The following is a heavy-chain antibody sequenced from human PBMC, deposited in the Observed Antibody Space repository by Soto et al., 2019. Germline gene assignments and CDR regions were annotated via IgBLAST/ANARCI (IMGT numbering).Heavy chain of an antibody. D-gene: IGHD3-16*01. CDR1: GFTFSSYG. CDR2: ISYDGSNK. J-gene: IGHJ4*02. Sequence: GGSLRLSCAASGFTFSSYGMHWVRQAPGKGLEWVAVISYDGSNKYYADSVKGRFTISRDNAKNSLFLQMNSLRVEDTAVYSCTRGGSLYDRTKGDYWGPGTQVTVSS. V-gene: IGHV3-30*03. CDR3: TRGGSLYDRTKGDY.